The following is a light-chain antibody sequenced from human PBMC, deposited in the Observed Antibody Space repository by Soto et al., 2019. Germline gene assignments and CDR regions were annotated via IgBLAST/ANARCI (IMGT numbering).Light chain of an antibody. V-gene: IGLV2-14*03. Sequence: QSALTQPASVSGSPGQSITISCIGTSRNVGGYNFVSWYQHHPGKAPKLIIYDVSNRPSGVSNRFSGSKSGNTASLTISGLQAEDEADYYCSSYTTTSTHLFGGGTKLTFL. CDR3: SSYTTTSTHL. CDR2: DVS. J-gene: IGLJ2*01. CDR1: SRNVGGYNF.